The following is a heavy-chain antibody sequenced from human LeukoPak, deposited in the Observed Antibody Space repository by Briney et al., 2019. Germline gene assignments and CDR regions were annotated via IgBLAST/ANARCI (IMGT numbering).Heavy chain of an antibody. CDR1: RFTFSSYA. J-gene: IGHJ4*02. CDR2: ISGSGGST. D-gene: IGHD1-26*01. Sequence: GGSLRLSCAASRFTFSSYAMSWVRQAPGKGLEWVSAISGSGGSTYYADSVKGRFTISRDNSKNTLYLQMNSLRAEDTAVYYCAKDLLNSGSYYYFDYWGQGTLVTVSS. CDR3: AKDLLNSGSYYYFDY. V-gene: IGHV3-23*01.